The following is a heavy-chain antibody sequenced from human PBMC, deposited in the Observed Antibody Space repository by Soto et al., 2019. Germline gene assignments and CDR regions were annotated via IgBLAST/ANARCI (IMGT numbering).Heavy chain of an antibody. CDR1: GFTFSSYG. D-gene: IGHD6-19*01. CDR2: IWYDGSNK. J-gene: IGHJ6*02. CDR3: ARDSWYSSGWYSRYYYGMDV. Sequence: GGSLRLSCAASGFTFSSYGMHWVRQAPGKGLEWVAVIWYDGSNKYYADSVKGRFTISRDNSKNTLYLQMNSLRAEETAVYYCARDSWYSSGWYSRYYYGMDVWGQGTTVTVSS. V-gene: IGHV3-33*01.